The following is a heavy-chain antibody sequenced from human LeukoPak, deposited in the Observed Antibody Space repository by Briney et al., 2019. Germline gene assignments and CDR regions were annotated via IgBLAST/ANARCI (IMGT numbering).Heavy chain of an antibody. V-gene: IGHV3-48*01. CDR3: ARSSGWDAFDI. J-gene: IGHJ3*02. CDR1: GFTFSSYS. Sequence: PGGSLRLSCAASGFTFSSYSMNWVRQAPGKGLEWVSYISSSSSTIYYADSVKGRFTISRDSAKNSLYLQMNSLRAEDTAVYYCARSSGWDAFDIWGQGTMVTVSS. CDR2: ISSSSSTI. D-gene: IGHD6-19*01.